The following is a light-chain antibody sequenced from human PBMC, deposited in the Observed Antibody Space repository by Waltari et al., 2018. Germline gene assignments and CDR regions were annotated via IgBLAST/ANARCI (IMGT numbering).Light chain of an antibody. CDR3: AAWDDSLNGVV. J-gene: IGLJ2*01. CDR2: SNN. V-gene: IGLV1-44*01. Sequence: QSVLTQPPSASGTPGQRVTISCSGSSSNIGSNPVTWYQQIPGAAPKLLVYSNNQRPAGVPDRFSGSKSGTSASLAIIGLQSEDEADYYCAAWDDSLNGVVFGGGTKLTVL. CDR1: SSNIGSNP.